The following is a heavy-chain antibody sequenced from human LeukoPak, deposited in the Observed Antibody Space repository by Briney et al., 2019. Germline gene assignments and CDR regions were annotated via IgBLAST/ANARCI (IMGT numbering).Heavy chain of an antibody. D-gene: IGHD3-16*01. J-gene: IGHJ4*02. CDR2: IYTSGST. V-gene: IGHV4-61*02. Sequence: SSETLPLTCTASGGSISSGGYYWSWIRQPAGKGLEWIGRIYTSGSTNYNPSLKSRVTMSVDTSKNQFSLKLSSVTAADTAVDYCARGGTREDTDVWYFDYWGQGTLVTVSS. CDR1: GGSISSGGYY. CDR3: ARGGTREDTDVWYFDY.